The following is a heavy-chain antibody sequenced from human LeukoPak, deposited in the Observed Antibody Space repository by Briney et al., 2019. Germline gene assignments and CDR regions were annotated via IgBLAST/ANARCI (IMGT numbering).Heavy chain of an antibody. J-gene: IGHJ6*02. CDR2: ISGSGGST. D-gene: IGHD3-10*01. V-gene: IGHV3-23*01. CDR3: AKSITMVRGVEGPSRTTYYYGMDV. Sequence: GGSLRLSCAASGFTFSSYAMSWVRQAPGKGLEWVSAISGSGGSTYYADSVKGRFTISRDNSKNTLYLQMNSLRAEDTAVYYCAKSITMVRGVEGPSRTTYYYGMDVWGQGTTVTVSS. CDR1: GFTFSSYA.